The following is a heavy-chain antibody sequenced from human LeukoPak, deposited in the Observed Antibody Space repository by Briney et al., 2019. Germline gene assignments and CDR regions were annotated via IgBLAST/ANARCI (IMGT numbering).Heavy chain of an antibody. D-gene: IGHD6-19*01. CDR2: IYPGDSDT. Sequence: GESLKISCQGSGYRFTNYWIGWVRQMPGRGPEWMAIIYPGDSDTRYSPSFQGRVTISADKSISTAYLQWSSLKASDTAMYYCAAGWYGGPYDYWGQGILVTVSS. V-gene: IGHV5-51*01. CDR1: GYRFTNYW. CDR3: AAGWYGGPYDY. J-gene: IGHJ4*02.